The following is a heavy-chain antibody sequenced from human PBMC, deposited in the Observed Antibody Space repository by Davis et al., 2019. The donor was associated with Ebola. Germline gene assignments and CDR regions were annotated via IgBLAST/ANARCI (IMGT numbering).Heavy chain of an antibody. CDR3: ARAPSLTGNWFDP. CDR2: IIPILGIA. Sequence: SVTVSCKASGYTFTSYGISWVRQAPGQGLEWMGWIIPILGIANYAQKFQGRVTITADESTSTAYMELNSLRSEDTAVYYCARAPSLTGNWFDPWGQGTLVTVSS. V-gene: IGHV1-69*10. D-gene: IGHD1-14*01. J-gene: IGHJ5*02. CDR1: GYTFTSYG.